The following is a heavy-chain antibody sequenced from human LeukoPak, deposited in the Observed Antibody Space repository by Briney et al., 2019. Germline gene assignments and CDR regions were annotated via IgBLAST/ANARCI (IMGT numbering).Heavy chain of an antibody. CDR1: GFTVRNYC. V-gene: IGHV3-21*01. D-gene: IGHD6-6*01. CDR3: ASSSSYDY. J-gene: IGHJ4*02. Sequence: GGSLRLSCAASGFTVRNYCMNWVRQAPGKGLEWVSSITSSSSYIYYADSVKGRFTISRDNAKNSLYLQMNSLRAEDTAVYYCASSSSYDYWGQGTLVTVSS. CDR2: ITSSSSYI.